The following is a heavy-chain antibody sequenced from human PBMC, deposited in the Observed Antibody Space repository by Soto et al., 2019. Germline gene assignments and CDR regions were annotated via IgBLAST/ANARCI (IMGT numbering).Heavy chain of an antibody. CDR1: GFTFSSYG. CDR3: AKHSSSWWYGMDV. J-gene: IGHJ6*02. D-gene: IGHD6-13*01. CDR2: ISYDGSNK. Sequence: QVQLVESGGGVVQPGRSLRLSCAASGFTFSSYGMHWVRQAPGKGLGWVAVISYDGSNKYYADSVKGRFTISRDNSKNTLYLQMNSLRAEDTAVYYCAKHSSSWWYGMDVWGQGTTVTVSS. V-gene: IGHV3-30*18.